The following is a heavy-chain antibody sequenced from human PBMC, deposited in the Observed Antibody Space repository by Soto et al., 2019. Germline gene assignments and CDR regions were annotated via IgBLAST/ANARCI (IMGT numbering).Heavy chain of an antibody. Sequence: QVHLVQSGAEVKKPGASVKVSCKGSGYAFTTYGITWVRQAPGQGLEWMGWISAHNGNTNYAQKLQGRVTVTRDTSTSTAYMALRGLRFDDPAVYYCARGRYGAYWGQGALVTVSS. D-gene: IGHD3-10*01. CDR3: ARGRYGAY. J-gene: IGHJ4*02. CDR2: ISAHNGNT. CDR1: GYAFTTYG. V-gene: IGHV1-18*01.